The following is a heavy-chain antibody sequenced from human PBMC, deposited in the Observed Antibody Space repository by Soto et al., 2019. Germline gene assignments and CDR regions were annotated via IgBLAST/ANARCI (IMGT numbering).Heavy chain of an antibody. J-gene: IGHJ4*02. CDR1: GGSFSGYY. D-gene: IGHD6-19*01. CDR2: INHSGST. Sequence: SETLSLTCAVYGGSFSGYYWSWIRQPPGKGLEWIGEINHSGSTNYNPSLKSRVTISVDTFKNQFSLKLSSVTAADTAVYYCARFASCGAGYSGTCIAVAGTTYYFDYWGQGTLVTVSS. CDR3: ARFASCGAGYSGTCIAVAGTTYYFDY. V-gene: IGHV4-34*01.